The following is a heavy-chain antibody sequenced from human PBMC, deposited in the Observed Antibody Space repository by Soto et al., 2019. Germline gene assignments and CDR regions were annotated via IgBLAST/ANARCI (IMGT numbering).Heavy chain of an antibody. CDR1: GFTFDEFA. V-gene: IGHV3-9*01. Sequence: SLRLSCAASGFTFDEFAMHWVRQAPGKGLEWISGISWNSGRIAYADSVKGRFTISRDNAKNSLYLQMNSLRAEDTALYYCAKGYGTMIVVANFDYWGQGTLVTVSS. D-gene: IGHD3-22*01. CDR2: ISWNSGRI. CDR3: AKGYGTMIVVANFDY. J-gene: IGHJ4*02.